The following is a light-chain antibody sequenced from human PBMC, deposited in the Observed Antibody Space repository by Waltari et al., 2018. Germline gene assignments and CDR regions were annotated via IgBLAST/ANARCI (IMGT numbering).Light chain of an antibody. CDR2: QDN. J-gene: IGLJ2*01. CDR1: TLENQF. Sequence: SYDLIQPPSLSVSPGQTARIPCPGDTLENQFVFWYHQKPGPSPLLVIYQDNKRPSGIPERFSGSNSGNTATLTISGTQAMDEADYYCQAWDTTTVVFGGGTELTVL. V-gene: IGLV3-1*01. CDR3: QAWDTTTVV.